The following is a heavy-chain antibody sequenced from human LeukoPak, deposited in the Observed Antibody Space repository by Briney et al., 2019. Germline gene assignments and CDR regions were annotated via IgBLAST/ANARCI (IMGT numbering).Heavy chain of an antibody. V-gene: IGHV3-23*01. D-gene: IGHD2-2*01. CDR1: GFTFSSYA. J-gene: IGHJ4*02. Sequence: GGSLRLSCAASGFTFSSYAMIWVRQAPGKGLEWVSAISGSGGSTYYADSVKGRFTISRDNSKNTLYLQMNSLRAEDTAVYYCAKDAPVNIVVVPAANSWGQGTLVTVSS. CDR2: ISGSGGST. CDR3: AKDAPVNIVVVPAANS.